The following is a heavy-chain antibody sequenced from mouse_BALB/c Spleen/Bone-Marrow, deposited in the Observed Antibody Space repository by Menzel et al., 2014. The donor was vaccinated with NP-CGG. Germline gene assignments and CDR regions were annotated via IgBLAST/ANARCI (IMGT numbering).Heavy chain of an antibody. CDR2: IYPGDGDT. Sequence: QVQLQQSGPELVKPGASAKISCKASGYAFSSSWMYWVKQRPGQGLGWIGRIYPGDGDTNYNGKFKGKATLTADKSSSTAYMQLSSLTAVDSAVYFCARDYYGSSYDYWGQGTTLTVSS. CDR3: ARDYYGSSYDY. CDR1: GYAFSSSW. D-gene: IGHD1-1*01. J-gene: IGHJ2*01. V-gene: IGHV1-82*01.